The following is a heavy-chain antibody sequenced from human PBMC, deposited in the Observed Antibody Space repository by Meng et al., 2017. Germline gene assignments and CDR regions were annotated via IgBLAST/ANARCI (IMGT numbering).Heavy chain of an antibody. J-gene: IGHJ4*02. Sequence: QAQLTAWRARPLKPSETLSLTCVVSVGSFSDYYWSGIRQPPGKGLEWIGEINHSGSTNYNPSLESRATISVDTSQNNLSLKLSSVTAADSAVYYCARGPTTMAHDFDYWGQGTLVTVSS. CDR2: INHSGST. V-gene: IGHV4-34*01. CDR3: ARGPTTMAHDFDY. D-gene: IGHD4-11*01. CDR1: VGSFSDYY.